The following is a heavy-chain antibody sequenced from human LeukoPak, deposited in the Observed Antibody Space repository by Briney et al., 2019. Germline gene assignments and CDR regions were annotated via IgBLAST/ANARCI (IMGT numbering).Heavy chain of an antibody. Sequence: GESLRLSCAASAFSFSRFAMSWVRQAPGKGLEWVSTISGSGSTTYYADSVKGRFTTTRDNSKRTLYLQMNTLRAEDTAVYYCAQAPLGSFSHYFFESWGQGTLVTVSS. D-gene: IGHD2-15*01. J-gene: IGHJ4*02. CDR2: ISGSGSTT. V-gene: IGHV3-23*01. CDR3: AQAPLGSFSHYFFES. CDR1: AFSFSRFA.